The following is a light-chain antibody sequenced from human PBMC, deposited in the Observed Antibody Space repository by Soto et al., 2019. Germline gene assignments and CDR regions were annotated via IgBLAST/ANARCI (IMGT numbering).Light chain of an antibody. Sequence: QSALTQPASVSGSPGQSITISCTGSISDVGNYNLVSWYQQHPGKAPQLMIYEDTKRPSGVSSRFSGSKSGNTASLTVSGLQAEDEADYYCCSYAGGSTWVFGGGTKVTVL. V-gene: IGLV2-23*01. CDR2: EDT. J-gene: IGLJ3*02. CDR3: CSYAGGSTWV. CDR1: ISDVGNYNL.